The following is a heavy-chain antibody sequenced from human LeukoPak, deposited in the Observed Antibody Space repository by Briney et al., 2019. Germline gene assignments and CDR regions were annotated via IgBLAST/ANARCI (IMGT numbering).Heavy chain of an antibody. D-gene: IGHD4-17*01. J-gene: IGHJ4*02. CDR3: ARVRGAVTRVDY. CDR1: DDSITIYY. V-gene: IGHV4-59*01. Sequence: SETLSLTCTVSDDSITIYYWTWIRQPPGKGLEWIGYIDHTGSTNYNPSLNSRVTISRDTSKNHFSLELSSVTAADTAVYYCARVRGAVTRVDYWGQGTLVTVSS. CDR2: IDHTGST.